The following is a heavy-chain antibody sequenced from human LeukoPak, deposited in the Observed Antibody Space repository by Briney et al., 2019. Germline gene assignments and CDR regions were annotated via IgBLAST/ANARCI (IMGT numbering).Heavy chain of an antibody. CDR3: ARVGWSDSGWYVGD. Sequence: ASVKVSCKASGYTFTSYDINLVRQATGQGLEWMGWMNPNSGNTGYAQKFQGRVTMTRNTSISTAYMELSSLRSEDTAVYYCARVGWSDSGWYVGDWGQGTLVTVSS. J-gene: IGHJ4*02. CDR2: MNPNSGNT. CDR1: GYTFTSYD. D-gene: IGHD6-19*01. V-gene: IGHV1-8*01.